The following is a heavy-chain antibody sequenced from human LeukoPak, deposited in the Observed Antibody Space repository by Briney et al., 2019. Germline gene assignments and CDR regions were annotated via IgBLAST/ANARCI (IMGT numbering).Heavy chain of an antibody. D-gene: IGHD3-22*01. CDR2: INPSGGST. V-gene: IGHV1-46*01. J-gene: IGHJ3*02. CDR1: GYTFTSYY. Sequence: GASVKVSCKASGYTFTSYYIHWVRQAPGQGLEWMGLINPSGGSTNYAQKFQGRVTMTRDASISTAYMELSRLRSDDTAFYYCARAGVWDYNDSSGYHNGAFDIWGQGTMVTVSS. CDR3: ARAGVWDYNDSSGYHNGAFDI.